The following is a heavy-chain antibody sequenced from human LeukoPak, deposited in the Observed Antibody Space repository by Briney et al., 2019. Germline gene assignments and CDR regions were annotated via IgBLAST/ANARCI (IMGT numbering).Heavy chain of an antibody. V-gene: IGHV1-69*13. D-gene: IGHD3-22*01. J-gene: IGHJ4*02. Sequence: SVKVSCKASGGTFSSYAISWVRQAPGQGLEWMGGIIPIFGTANYAQKFQGRVTITADESTSTAYMELSSLRSEDTAVYYCARVLPTDYRDSSGYLDYWGQGTLVIVSS. CDR2: IIPIFGTA. CDR3: ARVLPTDYRDSSGYLDY. CDR1: GGTFSSYA.